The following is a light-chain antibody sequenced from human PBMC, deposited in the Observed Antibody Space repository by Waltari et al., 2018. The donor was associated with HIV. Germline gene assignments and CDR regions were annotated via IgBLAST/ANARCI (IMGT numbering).Light chain of an antibody. CDR1: SGSIASNY. CDR2: EDN. J-gene: IGLJ3*02. CDR3: QSYDNSVLWV. V-gene: IGLV6-57*03. Sequence: NFMLTQPHSVSESPGKTVTISCTRRSGSIASNYVQWYQQRPGSAPTTVVYEDNQRHAGVPCRFSCSLHSSSNSASLTISGLKTEDEADYYCQSYDNSVLWVFGGGTKLTVL.